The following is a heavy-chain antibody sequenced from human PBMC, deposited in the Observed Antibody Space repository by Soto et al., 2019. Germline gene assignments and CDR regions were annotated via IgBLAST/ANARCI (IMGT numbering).Heavy chain of an antibody. CDR3: ARVAPSGGSVPRFDP. V-gene: IGHV1-3*01. D-gene: IGHD3-10*01. CDR1: GYSFTAYN. CDR2: INAGNGNT. J-gene: IGHJ5*02. Sequence: QVQLVQSGAEVKEPGASVRLSCKAFGYSFTAYNIHWVRQAPGQGLEWMGWINAGNGNTRSSRKFQGRVIITRDTSATTAYLGVAILRSEDTAIYYCARVAPSGGSVPRFDPWGQGTLLTVSS.